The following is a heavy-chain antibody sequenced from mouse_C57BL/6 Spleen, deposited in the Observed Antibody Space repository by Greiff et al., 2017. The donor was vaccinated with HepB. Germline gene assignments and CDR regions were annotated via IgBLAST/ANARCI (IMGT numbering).Heavy chain of an antibody. CDR3: ARGYGYDVGFAY. CDR2: IWSGGST. J-gene: IGHJ3*01. Sequence: QVQLQQSGPGLVQPSQSLSITCTVSGFSLTSYGVHWVRQSPGKGLEWLGVIWSGGSTDYNAAFISRLSISKDNSKSQVFFKMNSLQADDTAIYYCARGYGYDVGFAYWGQGTLVTVSA. V-gene: IGHV2-2*01. CDR1: GFSLTSYG. D-gene: IGHD2-2*01.